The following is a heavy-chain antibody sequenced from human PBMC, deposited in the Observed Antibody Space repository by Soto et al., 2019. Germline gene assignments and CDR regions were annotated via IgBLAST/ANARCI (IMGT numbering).Heavy chain of an antibody. CDR3: ARDGDNTGGSAFDI. J-gene: IGHJ3*02. V-gene: IGHV3-48*03. D-gene: IGHD1-1*01. Sequence: EGQLVESGGDLVQPGGSLRLSCAASGFTLSTYEMNWVRQAPGKGLEWVSYISSSGYIIYYAASVRGRFTISRDNAKNSLYLQMNSLRAEDTAVYYCARDGDNTGGSAFDIWGQGTMVTVSS. CDR2: ISSSGYII. CDR1: GFTLSTYE.